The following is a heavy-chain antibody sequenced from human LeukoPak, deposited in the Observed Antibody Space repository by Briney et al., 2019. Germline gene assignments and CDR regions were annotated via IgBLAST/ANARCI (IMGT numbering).Heavy chain of an antibody. D-gene: IGHD3-3*01. Sequence: SETLSLTCTVSGGSISSSSYYWGWIRQPPGKGLEWIGSIYYSGSTYHNPSLKSRVTISVDTSKNQFSLKLSSVTAADTAVYYCAREQFGVAVFDYWGQGTLVTVSS. CDR3: AREQFGVAVFDY. CDR1: GGSISSSSYY. V-gene: IGHV4-39*02. J-gene: IGHJ4*02. CDR2: IYYSGST.